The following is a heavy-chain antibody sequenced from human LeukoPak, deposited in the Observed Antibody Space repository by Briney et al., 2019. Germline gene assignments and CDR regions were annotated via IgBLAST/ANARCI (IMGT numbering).Heavy chain of an antibody. J-gene: IGHJ4*02. D-gene: IGHD6-13*01. CDR2: MNPNSGNT. Sequence: ASVKVSCKASGYTFTSYDINWLRQATGQGLEWMGWMNPNSGNTGYAQKFQGRVTMTRNTSISTAYMELSSLRSDDTAVYYCARGRYSSSWYLAWYFDYWGQRTLVTVST. V-gene: IGHV1-8*01. CDR3: ARGRYSSSWYLAWYFDY. CDR1: GYTFTSYD.